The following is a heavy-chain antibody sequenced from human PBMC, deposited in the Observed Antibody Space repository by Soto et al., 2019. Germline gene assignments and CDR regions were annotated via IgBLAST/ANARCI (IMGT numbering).Heavy chain of an antibody. Sequence: GSLRLSCAASGFTFSSYGMHWVRQAPGKGLEWVAVISYDGSNKYYADSVKGRFTISRDNSKNTLYLQMNSLRAEDTAVYYCAKDGCGGDCYSGRYFQHWGQGTLVTVSS. CDR2: ISYDGSNK. J-gene: IGHJ1*01. CDR3: AKDGCGGDCYSGRYFQH. D-gene: IGHD2-21*02. V-gene: IGHV3-30*18. CDR1: GFTFSSYG.